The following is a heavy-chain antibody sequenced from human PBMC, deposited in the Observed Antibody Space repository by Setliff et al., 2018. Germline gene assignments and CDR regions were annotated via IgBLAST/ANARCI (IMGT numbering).Heavy chain of an antibody. CDR1: GFIFSDYY. Sequence: GSLRLSCAASGFIFSDYYMSWIRQTPGKGLEWVAYISRGATTTYYADSVKGRFTISRDNGENTLYLQMDSLRVEDTAVYYCAKDPPWSPDYYFDYWGQGTLVTVSS. J-gene: IGHJ4*02. V-gene: IGHV3-11*01. CDR2: ISRGATTT. D-gene: IGHD3-3*01. CDR3: AKDPPWSPDYYFDY.